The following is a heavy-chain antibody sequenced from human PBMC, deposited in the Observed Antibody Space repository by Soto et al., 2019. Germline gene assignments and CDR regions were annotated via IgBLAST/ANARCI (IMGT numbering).Heavy chain of an antibody. CDR1: GFTFSSYA. J-gene: IGHJ6*02. CDR2: ISGSGGST. CDR3: AKDWVLRFLEWPPLYGMDV. V-gene: IGHV3-23*01. D-gene: IGHD3-3*01. Sequence: GGSLRLSCAASGFTFSSYAMSWVRQAPGKGLEWVSAISGSGGSTYYADSVKGRFTISRDNSKNTLYLQMNSLRAEDTAVYYCAKDWVLRFLEWPPLYGMDVWGQGTTVTVSS.